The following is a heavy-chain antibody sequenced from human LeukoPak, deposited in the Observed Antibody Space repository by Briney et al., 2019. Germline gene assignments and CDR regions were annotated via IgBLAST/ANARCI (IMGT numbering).Heavy chain of an antibody. Sequence: SETLSLTCTVSGGSISSNSYFWGWIRQPPGKGLEWIGSIYYSGSTYYNPSLKSRVTISVDTSKNQFSLKLSSVTAADTAVYYCARTPRIVGATPPYYFDYWGQGTLVTVSS. CDR2: IYYSGST. J-gene: IGHJ4*02. CDR1: GGSISSNSYF. CDR3: ARTPRIVGATPPYYFDY. D-gene: IGHD1-26*01. V-gene: IGHV4-39*01.